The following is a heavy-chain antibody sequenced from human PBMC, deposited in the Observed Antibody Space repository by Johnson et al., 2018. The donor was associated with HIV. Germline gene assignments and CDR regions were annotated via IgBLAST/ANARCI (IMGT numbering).Heavy chain of an antibody. CDR1: GFTFRTFP. CDR3: AKVEPVTTVTTGAFDI. D-gene: IGHD4-11*01. CDR2: ISYNEDKK. Sequence: QVQLVESGGGVVQPGKSLRLSCAASGFTFRTFPMHWVRQAPGKGLEWMAFISYNEDKKYYADSVKGRFTISRDNSKNTLYLQMNSLRAEETALYYCAKVEPVTTVTTGAFDIWGQGTMVTVSS. V-gene: IGHV3-30*04. J-gene: IGHJ3*02.